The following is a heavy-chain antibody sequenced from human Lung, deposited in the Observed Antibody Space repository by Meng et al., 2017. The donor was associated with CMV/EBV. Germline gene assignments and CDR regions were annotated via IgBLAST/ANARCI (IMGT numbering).Heavy chain of an antibody. CDR1: GYTFTAYY. CDR3: ARGLRYFDY. Sequence: KVSCKASGYTFTAYYIYWVRQAPGQGLEWMGWINPNSGGTKYAQKFQGKVPMTRDTSISAAYMELSRLRSDDTAVFYCARGLRYFDYWGQGTLVTVSS. J-gene: IGHJ4*02. CDR2: INPNSGGT. V-gene: IGHV1-2*02.